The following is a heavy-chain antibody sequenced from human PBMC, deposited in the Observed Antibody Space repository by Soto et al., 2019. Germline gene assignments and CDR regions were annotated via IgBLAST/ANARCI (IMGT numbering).Heavy chain of an antibody. J-gene: IGHJ4*02. CDR2: INHSGST. D-gene: IGHD2-8*02. CDR3: ARDKITGLFDY. CDR1: GGSFSGYY. Sequence: QVQLQQWGAGLLKPSETLSLTCAVYGGSFSGYYWTWIRQPPGTGLEWIGEINHSGSTNYNPSLKSRVTISVDESKNQFSVKLTSVTAAVTAVYYCARDKITGLFDYWGQGTLVTVSS. V-gene: IGHV4-34*01.